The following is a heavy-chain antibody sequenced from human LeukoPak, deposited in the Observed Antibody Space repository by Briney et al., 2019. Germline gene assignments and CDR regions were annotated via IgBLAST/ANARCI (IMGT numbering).Heavy chain of an antibody. V-gene: IGHV3-30-3*01. CDR1: GFTFSSYA. CDR3: ARLGARQMLEY. J-gene: IGHJ4*02. D-gene: IGHD4-17*01. Sequence: GGSLRLSCAASGFTFSSYAMHWVRQAPGKGLEWVAVISYDGSNKYYADSVKGRFTISRDNSKNTLYLQMNSLRAEDTAVYYCARLGARQMLEYWGQGTLVTVSS. CDR2: ISYDGSNK.